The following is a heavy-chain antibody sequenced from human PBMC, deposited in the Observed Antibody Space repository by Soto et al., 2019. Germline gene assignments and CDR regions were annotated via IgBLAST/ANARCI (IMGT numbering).Heavy chain of an antibody. Sequence: GGSLRLSCAASGFTFSSYSVNWVRQAPGKGLEWVSSISSSSSYIYYADSVKGRFTISRDNAKNSLYLQMNSLRAEDTAVYYCARESVVVAAPYYYYGMDVWGQGTTVTVSS. D-gene: IGHD2-15*01. CDR3: ARESVVVAAPYYYYGMDV. V-gene: IGHV3-21*01. CDR1: GFTFSSYS. CDR2: ISSSSSYI. J-gene: IGHJ6*02.